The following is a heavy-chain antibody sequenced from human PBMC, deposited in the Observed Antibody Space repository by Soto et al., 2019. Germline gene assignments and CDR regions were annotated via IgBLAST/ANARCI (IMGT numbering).Heavy chain of an antibody. J-gene: IGHJ5*02. Sequence: AGSLGLSCAASGFTFRSDGMHWVRQAPGKGLDWGAVISYDGSNKYYADTVKGRFTTSRDNSKNTLYLQMNSLRAEDTAVYYCEKDLVRGAIWFDPWGQGTLVTVSS. CDR2: ISYDGSNK. V-gene: IGHV3-30*18. D-gene: IGHD2-8*02. CDR1: GFTFRSDG. CDR3: EKDLVRGAIWFDP.